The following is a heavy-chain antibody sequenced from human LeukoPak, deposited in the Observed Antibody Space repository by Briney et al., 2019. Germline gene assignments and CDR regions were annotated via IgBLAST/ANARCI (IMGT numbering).Heavy chain of an antibody. J-gene: IGHJ5*02. CDR2: IYYSGST. CDR1: GGSLSSGGYY. Sequence: SQTLSLTCTVSGGSLSSGGYYWSWIRQHPGKGLEWIGYIYYSGSTYYNPSLKSRVTISVDTSKNQFSLKLSSVTAADTAVYYCARYGDYVANWFDPWGQGTLVTVSS. CDR3: ARYGDYVANWFDP. V-gene: IGHV4-31*03. D-gene: IGHD4-17*01.